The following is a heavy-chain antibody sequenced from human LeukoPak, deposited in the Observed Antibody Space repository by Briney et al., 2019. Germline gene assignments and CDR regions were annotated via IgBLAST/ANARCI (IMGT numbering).Heavy chain of an antibody. D-gene: IGHD6-19*01. CDR3: ARDRGGSGWYDY. J-gene: IGHJ4*02. Sequence: GGSLGLSCEASGFTFSSYWMHWVRQAPGKGLVWVSRINTDGRITSYADSVKGRFTISRDNAKNSLYLQMNSLRAEDTAVYYCARDRGGSGWYDYWGQGTLVTVSS. V-gene: IGHV3-74*01. CDR1: GFTFSSYW. CDR2: INTDGRIT.